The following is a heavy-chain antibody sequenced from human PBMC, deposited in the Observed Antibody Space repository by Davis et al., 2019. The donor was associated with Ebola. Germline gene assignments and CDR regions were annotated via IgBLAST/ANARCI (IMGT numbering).Heavy chain of an antibody. CDR1: GFTFSDYY. Sequence: ESLKISCAASGFTFSDYYMSWIRQAPGKGLEWIGSIYYSGSTYYNPSLKSRVTISVDTSKNQFSLKLSSVTAADTAVYYCARPRSLSSGWYVSWFDPWGQGTLVTVSS. CDR2: IYYSGST. D-gene: IGHD6-19*01. J-gene: IGHJ5*02. V-gene: IGHV4-39*01. CDR3: ARPRSLSSGWYVSWFDP.